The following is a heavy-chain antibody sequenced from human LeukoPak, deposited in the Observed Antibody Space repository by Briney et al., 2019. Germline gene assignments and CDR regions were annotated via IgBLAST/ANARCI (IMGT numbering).Heavy chain of an antibody. CDR3: ARERYSSGWYRGFDP. Sequence: GGSLRLSCAASGFTFSDDYMSWIRQPPGKGPEWVSYISNSGTTIYYADSVRGRFTISRDNAKNSLYLQMNSLRAEDTAVYYCARERYSSGWYRGFDPWGQGTLVTVSS. V-gene: IGHV3-11*01. D-gene: IGHD6-19*01. J-gene: IGHJ5*02. CDR2: ISNSGTTI. CDR1: GFTFSDDY.